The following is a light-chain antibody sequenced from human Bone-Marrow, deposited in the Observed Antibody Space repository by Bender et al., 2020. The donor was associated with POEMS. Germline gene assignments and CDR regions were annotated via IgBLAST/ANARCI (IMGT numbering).Light chain of an antibody. CDR2: EVT. V-gene: IGLV2-14*02. J-gene: IGLJ1*01. CDR3: TSYTSSSTLPYV. Sequence: QSALTQPASVSGSPGQSITISCTGSSSDVGGYNLVSWYQQHPGKVPKLMIFEVTQRPSGVPDRFSGSKSGNTASLTISALQAEDEADYYCTSYTSSSTLPYVFGTGTKVTVL. CDR1: SSDVGGYNL.